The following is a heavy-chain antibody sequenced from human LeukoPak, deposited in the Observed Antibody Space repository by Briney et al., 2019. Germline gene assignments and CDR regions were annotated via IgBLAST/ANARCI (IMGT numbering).Heavy chain of an antibody. CDR3: AKPPPPLGYCSGGSCSPGY. CDR2: IGTAGDT. D-gene: IGHD2-15*01. Sequence: PGGSLRLSCAASGFTFSSYDMHWIRQATGKGLEWVSAIGTAGDTYYPDSVKGRFTISRDNSKNTQYLQMNSLRAEDTAVYYCAKPPPPLGYCSGGSCSPGYWGQGTLVTVSS. J-gene: IGHJ4*02. V-gene: IGHV3-13*01. CDR1: GFTFSSYD.